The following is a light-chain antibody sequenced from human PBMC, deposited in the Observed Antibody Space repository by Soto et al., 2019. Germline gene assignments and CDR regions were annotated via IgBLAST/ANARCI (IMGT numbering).Light chain of an antibody. CDR2: GAS. V-gene: IGKV3-20*01. CDR3: HQYGSSPQT. Sequence: EIVLTQSPATLSLSPGERATLSCRASQSVSNNYLAWYQQKPGQAPRLLIYGASNRATGIPDRFSGDGSGTDFTLTISRLEPEDFAVYYCHQYGSSPQTFGQGTKVDI. CDR1: QSVSNNY. J-gene: IGKJ1*01.